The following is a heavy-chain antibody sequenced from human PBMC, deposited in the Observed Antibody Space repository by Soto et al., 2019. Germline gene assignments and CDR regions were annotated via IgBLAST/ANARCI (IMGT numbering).Heavy chain of an antibody. J-gene: IGHJ4*02. V-gene: IGHV1-18*04. Sequence: ASVKVSCKASGYTFTRYGISWVRQAPGQGLEWMGWISAYNGNTNYAQKLQGRVTMTTDTSTSTAYMELRSLRSDDTAVYYCARDSDDFWSGYPIFDYWGQGTLVTVSS. CDR3: ARDSDDFWSGYPIFDY. CDR1: GYTFTRYG. CDR2: ISAYNGNT. D-gene: IGHD3-3*01.